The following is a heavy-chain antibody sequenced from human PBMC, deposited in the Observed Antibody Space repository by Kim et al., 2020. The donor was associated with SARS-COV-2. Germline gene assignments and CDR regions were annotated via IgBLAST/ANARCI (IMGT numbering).Heavy chain of an antibody. CDR3: ARATVTTDRWFDP. V-gene: IGHV4-34*01. CDR1: GGSFSGYY. CDR2: INHSGST. J-gene: IGHJ5*02. D-gene: IGHD4-17*01. Sequence: SETLSLTCAVYGGSFSGYYWSWIRQPPGKGLEWIGEINHSGSTNYNPSLKSRVTISVDTSKNQFSLKLSSVTAADTAVYYCARATVTTDRWFDPWGQGTL.